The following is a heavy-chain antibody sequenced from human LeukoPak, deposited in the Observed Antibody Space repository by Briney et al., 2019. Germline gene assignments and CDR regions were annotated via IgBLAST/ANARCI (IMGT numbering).Heavy chain of an antibody. CDR1: GGSISSSSYY. D-gene: IGHD3-10*01. Sequence: SETLSLTCTVSGGSISSSSYYWGWIRQTPGKGLEWIGSIYYNGSTFYSPSLKSRVTISVDTSKNQFSLKLSSVTAADTAVYYCARESPTYYYGSGSYALWGQGTLVTVSS. CDR3: ARESPTYYYGSGSYAL. CDR2: IYYNGST. V-gene: IGHV4-39*02. J-gene: IGHJ4*02.